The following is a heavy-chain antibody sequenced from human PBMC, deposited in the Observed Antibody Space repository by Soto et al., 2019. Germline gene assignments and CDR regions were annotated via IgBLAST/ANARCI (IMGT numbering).Heavy chain of an antibody. V-gene: IGHV4-34*01. CDR1: GGSFSGYY. Sequence: QVQLQQWGAGLLKPSETLSLTCAVSGGSFSGYYWSWIRQPPGKGLEWIGEINHRESTNYNPSLESRVTMSVDTSKNQFSLKLNSVTAAAAALYFCARVPVGGAYYYGLDVWGQGTTVTVSS. CDR3: ARVPVGGAYYYGLDV. D-gene: IGHD2-8*02. CDR2: INHREST. J-gene: IGHJ6*02.